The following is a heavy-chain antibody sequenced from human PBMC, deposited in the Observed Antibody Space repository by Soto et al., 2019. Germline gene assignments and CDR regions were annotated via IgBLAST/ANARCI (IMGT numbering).Heavy chain of an antibody. V-gene: IGHV3-30*18. CDR3: AKDLGTIFGVVTPHYYYGMDV. CDR1: GFTFSSYG. D-gene: IGHD3-3*01. J-gene: IGHJ6*02. Sequence: PGGSLRLSCAASGFTFSSYGMHWVRQAPGKGLEWVAVISYDGSNKYYADSVKGRFTISRDNSKNTLYLQMNSLRAEDTAVYYCAKDLGTIFGVVTPHYYYGMDVWGQGTTVTAP. CDR2: ISYDGSNK.